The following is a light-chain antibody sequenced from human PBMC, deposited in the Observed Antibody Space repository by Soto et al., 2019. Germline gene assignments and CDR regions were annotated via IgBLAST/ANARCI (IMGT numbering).Light chain of an antibody. V-gene: IGLV1-40*01. CDR1: ISTFGPGYD. J-gene: IGLJ1*01. Sequence: QSVLTQPPPVFGPPGQRATISAPGGISTFGPGYDAHWYQQLPGKVPKLLIYGDTNRPSGVPDRFSGSKSGTSASLAITGLQPEDEADYYCQSYDNSLSGPVFGPGTKVTVL. CDR3: QSYDNSLSGPV. CDR2: GDT.